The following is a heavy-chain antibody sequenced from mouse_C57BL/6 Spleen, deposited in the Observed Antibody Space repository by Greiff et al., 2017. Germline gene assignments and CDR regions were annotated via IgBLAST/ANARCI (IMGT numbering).Heavy chain of an antibody. Sequence: VQLQQPGAELVKPGASVKLSCKASGYPFTSYWMHWVKQRPGQGLEWIGMIHPNSGSTNYNEKFKSKATLTVDKSSSTAYMQLSSLTSDDSAVYYCARGYYGSRYGDYCAMDYWGQGTSVTVSS. D-gene: IGHD1-1*01. V-gene: IGHV1-64*01. CDR2: IHPNSGST. CDR1: GYPFTSYW. CDR3: ARGYYGSRYGDYCAMDY. J-gene: IGHJ4*01.